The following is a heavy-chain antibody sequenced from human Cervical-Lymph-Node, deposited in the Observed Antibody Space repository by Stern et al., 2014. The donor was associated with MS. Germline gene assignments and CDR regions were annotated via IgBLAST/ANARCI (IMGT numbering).Heavy chain of an antibody. CDR2: IYWDDQK. CDR1: GFSLSTRCLG. V-gene: IGHV2-5*02. CDR3: AHRTAGPFDY. Sequence: QVTLRESGPALVKPTQTLTLTCTFSGFSLSTRCLGVGWIRQPPGEALEWLAYIYWDDQKRYSPSLKSRLTITKDTSKNQVVLTLTNVDPADTATYYCAHRTAGPFDYWGQGTLVTVSS. J-gene: IGHJ4*02.